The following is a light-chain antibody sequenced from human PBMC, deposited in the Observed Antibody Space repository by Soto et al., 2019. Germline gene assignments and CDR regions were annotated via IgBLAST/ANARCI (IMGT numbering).Light chain of an antibody. CDR1: QSVSSD. CDR2: GAS. Sequence: EIVMTQSPAALSVSPGERATLSCRASQSVSSDLAWYHQKPGQAPRLLIYGASTRATGIPARFSGSGSGTEFTLTINSLQSEDFAVYYCQQYHNWPPWTFGQGTKVDI. J-gene: IGKJ1*01. V-gene: IGKV3-15*01. CDR3: QQYHNWPPWT.